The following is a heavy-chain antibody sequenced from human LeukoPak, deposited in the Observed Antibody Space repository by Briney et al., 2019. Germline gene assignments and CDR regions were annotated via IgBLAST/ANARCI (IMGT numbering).Heavy chain of an antibody. J-gene: IGHJ5*02. D-gene: IGHD6-6*01. CDR3: ARDGSSSGWFDP. V-gene: IGHV1-46*01. CDR2: INPSGGST. CDR1: GGTFSSYA. Sequence: ASVKVSCKASGGTFSSYAISWVRQAPGQGLEWMGLINPSGGSTIYAQKFQGRVTMTRDMSTSTVYMELSSLRSEDTAVYHCARDGSSSGWFDPWGQGTLVTVSS.